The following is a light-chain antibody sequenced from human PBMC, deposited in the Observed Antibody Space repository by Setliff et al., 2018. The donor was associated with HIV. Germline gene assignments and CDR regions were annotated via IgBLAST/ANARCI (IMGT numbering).Light chain of an antibody. CDR3: CSYAGSYSYI. V-gene: IGLV2-11*01. CDR1: SSDIGTYNY. CDR2: DVT. Sequence: QSVLAQPRSVSGSPGQSVTFTCTGSSSDIGTYNYVSWYQQYPGKAPRLMIFDVTRRPSGVPDRFSGSKSGNTASLTISGRQAEDEADYYCCSYAGSYSYIFGSGTKVTVL. J-gene: IGLJ1*01.